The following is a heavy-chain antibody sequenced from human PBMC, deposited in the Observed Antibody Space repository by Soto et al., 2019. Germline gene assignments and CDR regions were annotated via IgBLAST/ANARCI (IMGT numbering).Heavy chain of an antibody. D-gene: IGHD4-17*01. CDR3: ARAHYGDYGYGMDV. J-gene: IGHJ6*02. CDR2: IYHSGST. V-gene: IGHV4-30-2*01. Sequence: QLQLQESGSGLVKPSQTLSLTCAVSGGSISSGGYSWSWIRQPPGKGLEWIGYIYHSGSTYYNRSLKSRVTISVDRSKNQFSLKLSSVTAADTAVYYCARAHYGDYGYGMDVWGQGTTVTVSS. CDR1: GGSISSGGYS.